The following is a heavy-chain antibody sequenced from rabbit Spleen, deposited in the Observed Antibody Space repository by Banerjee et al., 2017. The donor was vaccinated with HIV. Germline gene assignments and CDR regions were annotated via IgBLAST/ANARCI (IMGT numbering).Heavy chain of an antibody. J-gene: IGHJ4*01. V-gene: IGHV1S47*01. CDR3: ARWHSDITGFRL. D-gene: IGHD7-1*01. CDR2: IYTSTGET. Sequence: QEQLVESGGGLVKPGASLTLTCTASGFSFSGWWMCWVRQAPGKGLEWSACIYTSTGETYYAIWAKGRFTITSSTSLNTVTLQLNSLTAADTATYFCARWHSDITGFRLWGQGTLVTVS. CDR1: GFSFSGWW.